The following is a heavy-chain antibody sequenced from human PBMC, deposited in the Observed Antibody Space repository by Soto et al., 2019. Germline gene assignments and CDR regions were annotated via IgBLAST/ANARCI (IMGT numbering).Heavy chain of an antibody. Sequence: SETLSLTCTVSGGSTTSDYWSWIRQPPGKGLEWIGEINHSGSTNYNPSLKSRVTISVDTSKNQFSLKLSSVTAADTAVYYCARVLGYCSSTSCYKGGVFNWFDPWGQGTLVNVSS. V-gene: IGHV4-34*01. CDR2: INHSGST. D-gene: IGHD2-2*02. CDR1: GGSTTSDY. CDR3: ARVLGYCSSTSCYKGGVFNWFDP. J-gene: IGHJ5*02.